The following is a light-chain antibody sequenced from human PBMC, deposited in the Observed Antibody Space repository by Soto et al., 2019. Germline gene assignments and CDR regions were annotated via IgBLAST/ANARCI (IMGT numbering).Light chain of an antibody. J-gene: IGLJ2*01. CDR2: MNN. Sequence: QSVLTQPPSASGTPGQRVTISCSGSSSNIGSNYVYWYQQLPGTAPKLLIYMNNQRPSGVPDRVSGSKSGTSASLAISGLRSEDEADYYCAAWDDSLSGVVFGGGTKVTVL. V-gene: IGLV1-47*01. CDR1: SSNIGSNY. CDR3: AAWDDSLSGVV.